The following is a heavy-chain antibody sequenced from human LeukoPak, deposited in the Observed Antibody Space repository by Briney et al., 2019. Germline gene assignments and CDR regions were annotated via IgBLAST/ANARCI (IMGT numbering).Heavy chain of an antibody. CDR1: GFTVSTNY. J-gene: IGHJ6*02. Sequence: GGSLRLSCAASGFTVSTNYMSWVRQAPGKGLEWVSVIYSGGSTNYADSVRGRFTISRDNSKNMLYLQMNSLRAEDTAVYYSAREPSYDFWSGPRTDFLDVWGQGTTVTVSS. CDR2: IYSGGST. V-gene: IGHV3-66*01. CDR3: AREPSYDFWSGPRTDFLDV. D-gene: IGHD3-3*01.